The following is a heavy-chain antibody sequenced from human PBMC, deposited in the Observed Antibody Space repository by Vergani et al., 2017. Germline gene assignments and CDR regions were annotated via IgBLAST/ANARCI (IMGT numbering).Heavy chain of an antibody. D-gene: IGHD3-22*01. CDR1: GFTFSSYW. J-gene: IGHJ5*02. CDR2: MNSGGSST. Sequence: EVQLVESGGGLVQPGGSLRLSCAASGFTFSSYWMHWVRQAPGKGLVWVSRMNSGGSSTSYAVSVKGRFTISRDNAKNTLYLQMNSLRAEDTAVYYCARLVYYDSSGYPYNNWFDPWGQGTLVTVSS. V-gene: IGHV3-74*01. CDR3: ARLVYYDSSGYPYNNWFDP.